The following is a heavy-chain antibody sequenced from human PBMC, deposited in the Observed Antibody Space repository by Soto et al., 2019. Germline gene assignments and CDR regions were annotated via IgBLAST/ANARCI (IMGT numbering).Heavy chain of an antibody. J-gene: IGHJ3*02. Sequence: GGSLRLSCAASGFTVISNYMSWVRQAPGKGLEWVSVIYSGGSTYYADSVKGRFTISRDNSKNTLYLQMNSLRAEDTAVYYCAKEGGSGYPGAFDIWGQGTMVTVSS. CDR1: GFTVISNY. CDR2: IYSGGST. CDR3: AKEGGSGYPGAFDI. D-gene: IGHD3-22*01. V-gene: IGHV3-53*01.